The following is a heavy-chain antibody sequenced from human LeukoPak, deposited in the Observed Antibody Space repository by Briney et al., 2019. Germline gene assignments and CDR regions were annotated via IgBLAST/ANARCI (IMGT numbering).Heavy chain of an antibody. D-gene: IGHD6-13*01. Sequence: GRSLRLSCAASGFTFSNYWMSWVRQAPGKGLEWVSVIYSDGTTYNADSVKGRFTISRDNSKNTLYLQINSLRAEDTAVYYCARGIAAAGTGLYNWGQGTLLTVSS. CDR1: GFTFSNYW. CDR2: IYSDGTT. CDR3: ARGIAAAGTGLYN. V-gene: IGHV3-53*01. J-gene: IGHJ4*02.